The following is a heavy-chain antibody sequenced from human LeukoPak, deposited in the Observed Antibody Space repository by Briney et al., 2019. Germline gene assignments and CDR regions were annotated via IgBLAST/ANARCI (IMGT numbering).Heavy chain of an antibody. J-gene: IGHJ3*02. Sequence: PGGSLRLSCAASGFTFSSYAMSWVRQAPGKGLEWVSAISGSGGSTYYADSVKGRFTISRDNSKNTLYLQTNSLRAEDTAVYYCAKDRGTMIVVVIPVGTDAFDIWGQGTMVTVSS. CDR2: ISGSGGST. D-gene: IGHD3-22*01. CDR3: AKDRGTMIVVVIPVGTDAFDI. V-gene: IGHV3-23*01. CDR1: GFTFSSYA.